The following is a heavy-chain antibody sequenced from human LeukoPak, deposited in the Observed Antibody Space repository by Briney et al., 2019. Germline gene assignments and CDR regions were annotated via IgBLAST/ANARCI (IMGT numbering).Heavy chain of an antibody. Sequence: PSQTLSLTCTVSGGSISSGSYYWSWIRQPAGKGLEWIGRIYTSGSTNYNPSLKSRVTMSVDTSKNQFSLKLSSVTAADTAVYYCARAVRSSGECDHWGQGTLVTVSS. J-gene: IGHJ4*02. CDR1: GGSISSGSYY. CDR2: IYTSGST. D-gene: IGHD7-27*01. V-gene: IGHV4-61*02. CDR3: ARAVRSSGECDH.